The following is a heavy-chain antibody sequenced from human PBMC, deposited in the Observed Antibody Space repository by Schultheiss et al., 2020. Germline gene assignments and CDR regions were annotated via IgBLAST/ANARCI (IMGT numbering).Heavy chain of an antibody. CDR2: IYYSGST. Sequence: GSLRLSCTVSGGSISSGDYYWSWIRQPPGKGLEWIGYIYYSGSTNYNPSLKSRVTISVDTSKNQFSLKLSSVTAADTAVYYCATSPGRAYCGGDCFSGWFDPWGQGTLVTVSS. J-gene: IGHJ5*02. CDR1: GGSISSGDYY. CDR3: ATSPGRAYCGGDCFSGWFDP. D-gene: IGHD2-21*02. V-gene: IGHV4-61*08.